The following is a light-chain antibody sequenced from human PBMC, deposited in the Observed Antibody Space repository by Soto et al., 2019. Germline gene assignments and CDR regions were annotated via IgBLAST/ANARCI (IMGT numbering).Light chain of an antibody. J-gene: IGKJ4*01. CDR1: QSISDW. Sequence: DIQMTQSPSTLSASVGDRVTITCRASQSISDWVAWYQQKPGKAPNLLIHKASTLADGVPSRFSGRGSGTEFTLTNSSLRPDDFATSYCHQYNTYVLTFGGGTKVEIK. CDR3: HQYNTYVLT. CDR2: KAS. V-gene: IGKV1-5*03.